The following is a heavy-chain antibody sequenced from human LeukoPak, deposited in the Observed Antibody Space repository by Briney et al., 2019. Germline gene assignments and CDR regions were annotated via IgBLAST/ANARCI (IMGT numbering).Heavy chain of an antibody. D-gene: IGHD3-22*01. J-gene: IGHJ4*02. CDR1: GYTFTSYG. CDR3: ARDTLTVDYYYDSSGYAY. Sequence: EASVKVSCKASGYTFTSYGISWVRQAPGQGLEWMGWISAYNGNTNYAQKLQGRVTMTTDTSTSTAYMELRSLRSGDTAVYYCARDTLTVDYYYDSSGYAYWGQGTLVTVSS. CDR2: ISAYNGNT. V-gene: IGHV1-18*01.